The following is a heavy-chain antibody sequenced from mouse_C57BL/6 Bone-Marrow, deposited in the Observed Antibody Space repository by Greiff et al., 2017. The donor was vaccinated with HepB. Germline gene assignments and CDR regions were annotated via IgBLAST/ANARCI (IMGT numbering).Heavy chain of an antibody. V-gene: IGHV1-52*01. D-gene: IGHD2-5*01. CDR3: ARNSNYDWFAY. CDR2: IDPSDSET. CDR1: GYTFTSYW. J-gene: IGHJ3*01. Sequence: QVHVKQPGAELVRPGSSVKLSCKASGYTFTSYWMHWVKQRPIQGLEWIGNIDPSDSETHYNQKFKDKATLTVDKSSSTAYMQLSSLTSEDSAVYYCARNSNYDWFAYWGQGTLVTVSA.